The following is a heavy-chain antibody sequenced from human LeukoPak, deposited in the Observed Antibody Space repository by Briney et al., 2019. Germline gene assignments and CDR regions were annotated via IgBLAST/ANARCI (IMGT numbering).Heavy chain of an antibody. CDR1: GFTFSSYA. CDR2: ISGSGGST. Sequence: GGSLRLSCAASGFTFSSYAMTWVRQAPGKGLEWVSAISGSGGSTYYVDSVKGRFTISRDNSKNTLYLQMNSLRAEDTAVYYCAKSGSGWYDCFDPWGQGTLVTVSS. CDR3: AKSGSGWYDCFDP. D-gene: IGHD6-19*01. J-gene: IGHJ5*02. V-gene: IGHV3-23*01.